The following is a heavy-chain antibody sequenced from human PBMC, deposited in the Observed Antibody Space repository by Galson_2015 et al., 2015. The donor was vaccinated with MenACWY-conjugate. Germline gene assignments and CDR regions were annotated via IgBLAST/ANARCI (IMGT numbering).Heavy chain of an antibody. J-gene: IGHJ6*02. V-gene: IGHV5-51*01. CDR2: IDPVNSHI. CDR3: ARHPPGGRGMDV. Sequence: QSGAEVKKSGESLKMSFKGSGYSFTKYWVAWVRQMPGEGLEWEGVIDPVNSHIRYSQPFQGQVTISADESISTAYLQWSSLKASDTAMYYCARHPPGGRGMDVWGQGTTVTVSS. CDR1: GYSFTKYW. D-gene: IGHD1-26*01.